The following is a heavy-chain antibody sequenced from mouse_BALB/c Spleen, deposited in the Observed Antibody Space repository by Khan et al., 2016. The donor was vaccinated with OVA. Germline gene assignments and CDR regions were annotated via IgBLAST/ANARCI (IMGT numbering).Heavy chain of an antibody. J-gene: IGHJ4*01. CDR3: ARDYGSVLDY. V-gene: IGHV5-17*02. D-gene: IGHD1-1*01. CDR2: ISSGSRTI. CDR1: GFTFSSFG. Sequence: EVELVEPGGGLVQPGGSRKLSCAASGFTFSSFGMHWVRQAPEKGLEWVAFISSGSRTIYYTDTVKGRFTISRDNPKNNLFLQMTSLRSEDTAMYYCARDYGSVLDYCGHGASVTVSS.